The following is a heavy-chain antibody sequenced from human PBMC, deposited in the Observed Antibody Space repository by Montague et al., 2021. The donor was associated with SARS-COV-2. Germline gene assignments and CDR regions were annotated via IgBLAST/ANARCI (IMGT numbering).Heavy chain of an antibody. J-gene: IGHJ6*03. Sequence: SETLSLTCAVHGGSFSTYSWNWIRQPPGKGLEWIGEIHHGGSTNYNPSLKSRVTITADTSKNQFTLKLTFVAAADTAVYYCARVGDGVVPSPILGVGPYYSYYYMDVWGKGTTVTVSS. CDR1: GGSFSTYS. D-gene: IGHD3-10*01. V-gene: IGHV4-34*01. CDR3: ARVGDGVVPSPILGVGPYYSYYYMDV. CDR2: IHHGGST.